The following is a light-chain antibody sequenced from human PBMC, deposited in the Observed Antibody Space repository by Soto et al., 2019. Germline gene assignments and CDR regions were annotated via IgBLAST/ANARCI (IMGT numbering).Light chain of an antibody. Sequence: QSALTQPPSVSGAPGQRVTISCTGSSSNIGAGYDVHWFQQLPGTAPKLLIYSNYNRPSGVPDRFSGSKSGTSASLAITGLQAEDEADFYCQSYDSSLSGYVFGTGTKLTVL. CDR2: SNY. V-gene: IGLV1-40*01. J-gene: IGLJ1*01. CDR3: QSYDSSLSGYV. CDR1: SSNIGAGYD.